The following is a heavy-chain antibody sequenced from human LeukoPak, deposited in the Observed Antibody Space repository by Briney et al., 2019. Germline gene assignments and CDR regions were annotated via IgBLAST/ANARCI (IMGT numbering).Heavy chain of an antibody. D-gene: IGHD6-19*01. CDR2: IWYDGSNK. V-gene: IGHV3-33*06. CDR3: AKGGHSSGWVFDY. Sequence: GGSLRLSCAASGFTFSSYGMHWVRQAPGKGLEWVAVIWYDGSNKYYADSVKGRFTISRDNSKNTLYLQMNSLRAEDTAVYYCAKGGHSSGWVFDYWGQGTLVTVSS. CDR1: GFTFSSYG. J-gene: IGHJ4*02.